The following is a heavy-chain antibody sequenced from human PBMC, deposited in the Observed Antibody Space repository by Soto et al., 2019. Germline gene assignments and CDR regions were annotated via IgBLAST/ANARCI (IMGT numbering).Heavy chain of an antibody. D-gene: IGHD6-6*01. Sequence: SETLSLTCAVYGGSFSGYYWSWIRQPPGKGLEWIGEINHSGSTNYNPSLKSRVTISVDTSKNQFSLKLSSVTAADTAVYYCARGLSRRIAARPNAFDIWGQGTMVTVSS. V-gene: IGHV4-34*01. CDR3: ARGLSRRIAARPNAFDI. J-gene: IGHJ3*02. CDR2: INHSGST. CDR1: GGSFSGYY.